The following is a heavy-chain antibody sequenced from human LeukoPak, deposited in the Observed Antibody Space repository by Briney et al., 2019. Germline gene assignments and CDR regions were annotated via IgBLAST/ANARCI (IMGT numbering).Heavy chain of an antibody. V-gene: IGHV3-9*01. D-gene: IGHD2-15*01. Sequence: GGSLRLSCAASGFTFDDYAMHWVRQAPGKGLEWVSGISWNSGSIGYADSVKGRFTISRDNAKNSLYLQMNSLRAEDTALYYCATSPSYCRGGSCYSRAREFDYWGQGTLVTVSS. CDR1: GFTFDDYA. J-gene: IGHJ4*02. CDR2: ISWNSGSI. CDR3: ATSPSYCRGGSCYSRAREFDY.